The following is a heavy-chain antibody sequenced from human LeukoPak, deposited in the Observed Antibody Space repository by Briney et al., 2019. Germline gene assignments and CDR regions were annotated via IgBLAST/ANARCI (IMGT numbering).Heavy chain of an antibody. V-gene: IGHV3-7*03. CDR3: AKYSDSTGAHYFDY. Sequence: GGSLRLSCAVSGFTFSGFWMSWSRQAPGKGLEWVASINSDGSEGYYADVVKGRFTISRDNAKNSLYLQINSLRAEDTAVYYCAKYSDSTGAHYFDYWGQGTLVTVSS. D-gene: IGHD2/OR15-2a*01. CDR1: GFTFSGFW. CDR2: INSDGSEG. J-gene: IGHJ4*02.